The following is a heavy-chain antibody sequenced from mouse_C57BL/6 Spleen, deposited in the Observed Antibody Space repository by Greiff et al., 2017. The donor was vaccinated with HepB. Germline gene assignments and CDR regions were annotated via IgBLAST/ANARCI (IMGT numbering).Heavy chain of an antibody. D-gene: IGHD4-1*02. CDR3: ARSQLDWYFDV. V-gene: IGHV1-69*01. CDR2: IDPSDSYT. CDR1: GYTFTSYW. J-gene: IGHJ1*03. Sequence: VQLQQSGAELVMPGASVKLSCKASGYTFTSYWMHWVKQRPGQGLEWIGEIDPSDSYTNYNQKFKGKSTLTVDKSSSTAYMQLSSLTSEDSAVYYCARSQLDWYFDVWGTGTTVTVSS.